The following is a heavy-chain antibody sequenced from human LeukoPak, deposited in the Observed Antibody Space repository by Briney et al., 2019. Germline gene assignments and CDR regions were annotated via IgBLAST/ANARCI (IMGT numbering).Heavy chain of an antibody. V-gene: IGHV3-53*01. CDR1: GFTVSNSY. J-gene: IGHJ4*02. CDR3: ARDLNC. Sequence: PGGPLRLSCVASGFTVSNSYITWVRQAPGKGLEWVSIINSDGSTYYTDSVKGRITISRDNSKNTVFLQMNSLRAEDTAVYYCARDLNCWGQGTLVTVSS. CDR2: INSDGST.